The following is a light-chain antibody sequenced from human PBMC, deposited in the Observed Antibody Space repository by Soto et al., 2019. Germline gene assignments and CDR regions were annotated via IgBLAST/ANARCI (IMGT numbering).Light chain of an antibody. CDR3: QHRDNWSYI. V-gene: IGKV3-11*01. Sequence: EIVLTQSPATLSLSPGERATLSCRASESLRHYVAWYQQKPGQAPRLLIYDASTRATGIPARFSGSGSGTDYTLSISSLEAEDFAVYYCQHRDNWSYIFGQGTKLEMK. CDR2: DAS. CDR1: ESLRHY. J-gene: IGKJ2*01.